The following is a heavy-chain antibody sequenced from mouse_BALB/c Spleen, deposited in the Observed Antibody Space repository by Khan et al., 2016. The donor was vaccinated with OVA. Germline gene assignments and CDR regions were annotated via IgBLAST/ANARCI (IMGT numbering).Heavy chain of an antibody. D-gene: IGHD4-1*01. CDR3: ASHLTGSFAY. J-gene: IGHJ3*01. V-gene: IGHV5-6*01. CDR2: ISSGGDYT. CDR1: GFIFSSYS. Sequence: EVQLLETGGDLVKPGGSLKLSCAASGFIFSSYSMSWVRQTPDKRLEWVATISSGGDYTYYPDNVKGRFTISRDNVKNTLYLQMNSLKSEDTAMYYCASHLTGSFAYWGQGTLVNVSA.